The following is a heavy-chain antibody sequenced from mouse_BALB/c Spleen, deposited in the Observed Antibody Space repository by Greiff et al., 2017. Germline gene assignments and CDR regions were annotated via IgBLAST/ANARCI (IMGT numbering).Heavy chain of an antibody. V-gene: IGHV5-12-2*01. J-gene: IGHJ4*01. CDR3: ARHQYYYGSSPRAMDY. D-gene: IGHD1-1*01. Sequence: VESGGGLVQPGGSLKLSCAASGFTFSSYTMSWVRQTPEKRLEWVAYISNGGGSTYYPDTVKGRFTISRDNAKNTLYLQMSSLKSEDTAMYYCARHQYYYGSSPRAMDYWGQGTSVTVSS. CDR1: GFTFSSYT. CDR2: ISNGGGST.